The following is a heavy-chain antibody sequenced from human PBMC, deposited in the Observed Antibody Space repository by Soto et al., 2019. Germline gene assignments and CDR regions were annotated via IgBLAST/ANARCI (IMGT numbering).Heavy chain of an antibody. D-gene: IGHD4-17*01. V-gene: IGHV1-8*01. Sequence: QVPLVQSGAEVKKPGASVKVSCKASGYTFTSYDINWVRQATGQGLEWMGWMNPNSGNTGYAQKFQGRVTMTRNTSISTSYMELSSLCSEDTAVYYCLRVYGDYVEYYFVFWGQGTLVTVSS. CDR1: GYTFTSYD. J-gene: IGHJ4*02. CDR2: MNPNSGNT. CDR3: LRVYGDYVEYYFVF.